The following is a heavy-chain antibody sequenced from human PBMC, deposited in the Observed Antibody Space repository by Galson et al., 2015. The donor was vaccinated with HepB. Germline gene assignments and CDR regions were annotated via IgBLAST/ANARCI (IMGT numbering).Heavy chain of an antibody. Sequence: SLRLSCAGSGFTFSSYSMHWVRQAPGKGLECVSAIGVNAGSTDYADSVKGRFTISRDNSKNMLYLQMNNLRAEDTAVYYCAKGTTNIDYWGQGTLVTVSS. CDR3: AKGTTNIDY. J-gene: IGHJ4*02. CDR1: GFTFSSYS. V-gene: IGHV3-23*01. CDR2: IGVNAGST. D-gene: IGHD1-1*01.